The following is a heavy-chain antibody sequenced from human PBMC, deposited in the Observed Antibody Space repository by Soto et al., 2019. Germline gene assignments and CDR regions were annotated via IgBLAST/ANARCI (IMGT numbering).Heavy chain of an antibody. V-gene: IGHV5-10-1*01. CDR3: ARQIYDSDTGPNFQYYFDS. D-gene: IGHD3-22*01. J-gene: IGHJ4*02. CDR2: IDPSDSQT. CDR1: GYSFAGYW. Sequence: GESLKISCKGSGYSFAGYWITWVRQNPGKGLEWMGRIDPSDSQTYYSPSFRGHVTISVTKSITTVFLQWSSLRASDTAMYYCARQIYDSDTGPNFQYYFDSWGQGTPVTSPQ.